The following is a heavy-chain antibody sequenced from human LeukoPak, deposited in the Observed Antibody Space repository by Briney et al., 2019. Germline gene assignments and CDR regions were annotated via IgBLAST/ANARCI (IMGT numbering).Heavy chain of an antibody. CDR2: INHSGST. V-gene: IGHV4-34*01. J-gene: IGHJ3*02. CDR3: ARGSRDTDAFDI. CDR1: GGSFSGYY. Sequence: SETLSLTCAVYGGSFSGYYWSWIRQPPGKGLEWIGEINHSGSTNYNPSLKSRVTISVDTSKNQFSLKLSSVTAADTAVYYCARGSRDTDAFDIWGQGTMVTVSS. D-gene: IGHD2-21*01.